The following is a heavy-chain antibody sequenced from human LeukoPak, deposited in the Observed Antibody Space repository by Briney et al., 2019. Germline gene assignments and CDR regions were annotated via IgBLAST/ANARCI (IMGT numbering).Heavy chain of an antibody. CDR2: VSGSAGTT. CDR3: AKDQSYALWFGEA. D-gene: IGHD3-10*01. J-gene: IGHJ5*02. Sequence: GGSLRLSCAASGFTFSSFVMSWVRQAPGKGLEWVSAVSGSAGTTYYSDSVKGRFTISRDNSKSTLYLQMDSLRAEDTAVYYCAKDQSYALWFGEAWGQGTLVTVSS. V-gene: IGHV3-23*01. CDR1: GFTFSSFV.